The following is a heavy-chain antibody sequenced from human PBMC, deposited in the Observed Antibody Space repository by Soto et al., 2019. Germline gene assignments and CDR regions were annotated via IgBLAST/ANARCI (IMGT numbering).Heavy chain of an antibody. CDR3: ARGSKDSYRGRRIFDF. V-gene: IGHV3-23*01. CDR2: ITDTGGDA. J-gene: IGHJ4*02. Sequence: GGSLRLSCVASGITFWSRAMSWFRQAPGEGLEWVSTITDTGGDAKYADTVRGGFTISRDNSKKTLYLQMSSRGADDSAVYFCARGSKDSYRGRRIFDFWGRGTLVTVSS. CDR1: GITFWSRA. D-gene: IGHD3-16*01.